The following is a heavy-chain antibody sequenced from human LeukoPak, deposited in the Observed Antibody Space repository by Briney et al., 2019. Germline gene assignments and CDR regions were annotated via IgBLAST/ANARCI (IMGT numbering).Heavy chain of an antibody. J-gene: IGHJ6*02. D-gene: IGHD3-9*01. CDR2: ISGSGGST. V-gene: IGHV3-23*01. CDR3: AKVYYDVLTGYRVDGMDV. CDR1: GFAFSSYG. Sequence: GGSLRLSCAASGFAFSSYGMSWVRQAPGKGLEWVSAISGSGGSTYYADSVKGRFTISRDNSKNTLYLQMNSLRAEDTAVYYCAKVYYDVLTGYRVDGMDVWGQGTTVTVSS.